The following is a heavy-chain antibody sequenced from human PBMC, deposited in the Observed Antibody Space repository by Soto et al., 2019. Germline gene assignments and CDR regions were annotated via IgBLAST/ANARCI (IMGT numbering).Heavy chain of an antibody. Sequence: LRLSCAASGFTFSSYEMNWVRQAPGKGLEWVSYISSSGSTIYYADSVKGRFTISRDNAKNSLYLQMNSLRAEDTAVYYCARDTYTLYYDFWSGPDPYGMDVWGQGTTVTVSS. CDR1: GFTFSSYE. CDR2: ISSSGSTI. V-gene: IGHV3-48*03. J-gene: IGHJ6*02. CDR3: ARDTYTLYYDFWSGPDPYGMDV. D-gene: IGHD3-3*01.